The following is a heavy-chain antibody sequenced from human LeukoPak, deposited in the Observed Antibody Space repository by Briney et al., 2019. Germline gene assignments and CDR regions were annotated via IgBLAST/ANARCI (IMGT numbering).Heavy chain of an antibody. CDR1: GFTFSSYA. Sequence: GGSLRLSCAASGFTFSSYAMSWVRQAPGKGLEWVSAISGSGGSTYYADSVKGRFTISRDNSKDTLYLQMNSLRAEDTAVYYCAKDLGGSGWYTPLDYWGQGTLVTVSS. J-gene: IGHJ4*02. D-gene: IGHD6-19*01. CDR2: ISGSGGST. V-gene: IGHV3-23*01. CDR3: AKDLGGSGWYTPLDY.